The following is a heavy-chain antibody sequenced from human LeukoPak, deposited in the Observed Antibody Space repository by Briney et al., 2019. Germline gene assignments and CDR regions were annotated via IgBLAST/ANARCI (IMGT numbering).Heavy chain of an antibody. CDR2: TYYRSKWYY. V-gene: IGHV6-1*01. Sequence: SQTLSLTCAISGDSVSSNNAAWNWIRQSPSRGLEWLGRTYYRSKWYYDYAVSVRGRITINPDTSQDQFSLHLNSVTPEDAAVYYCARSRSPAIGSSYYYYVDVWDKGTTVTVSS. CDR3: ARSRSPAIGSSYYYYVDV. D-gene: IGHD3-10*01. J-gene: IGHJ6*03. CDR1: GDSVSSNNAA.